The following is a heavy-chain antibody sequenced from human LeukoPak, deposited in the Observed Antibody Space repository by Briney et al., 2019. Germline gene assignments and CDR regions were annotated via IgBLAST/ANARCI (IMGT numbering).Heavy chain of an antibody. D-gene: IGHD6-13*01. Sequence: GGSLRLSCAASGFTVSRNYMTWVRQAPRKGLEWVSVIYSGCSTYYAESVNRRFTISRDTSKNTVYLQMNTLTDEYTAIYYCGRARPAGSVDYWGQGTLVTVSS. V-gene: IGHV3-66*01. CDR2: IYSGCST. CDR3: GRARPAGSVDY. J-gene: IGHJ4*02. CDR1: GFTVSRNY.